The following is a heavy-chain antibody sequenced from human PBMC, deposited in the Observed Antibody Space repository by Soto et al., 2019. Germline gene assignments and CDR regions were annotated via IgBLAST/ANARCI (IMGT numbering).Heavy chain of an antibody. D-gene: IGHD6-6*01. CDR1: GGSISSYY. CDR3: ARVRRSSANPLYYYGMDV. CDR2: IYYSGST. J-gene: IGHJ6*02. V-gene: IGHV4-59*01. Sequence: SLTCTVSGGSISSYYWSWIRQPPGKGLEWIGYIYYSGSTNYNPSLKSRVTISVDTSKNQFSLKLSSVTAADTAVYYCARVRRSSANPLYYYGMDVWGQGTTVTVSS.